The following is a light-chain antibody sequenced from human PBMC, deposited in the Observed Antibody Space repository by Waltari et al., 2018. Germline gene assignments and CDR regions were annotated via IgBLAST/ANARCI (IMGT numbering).Light chain of an antibody. CDR1: QCVFYSSKNKNY. CDR3: QQYYGNPRT. Sequence: DIVMTQSPDSLAVSLRERAPIKLKSRQCVFYSSKNKNYLAWYQQKPGPAPKLLIYRASTRESGVPDRFSGSGSGTDFTLTISSLQAEDVAVYYCQQYYGNPRTFGQGTKLEIK. V-gene: IGKV4-1*01. J-gene: IGKJ2*01. CDR2: RAS.